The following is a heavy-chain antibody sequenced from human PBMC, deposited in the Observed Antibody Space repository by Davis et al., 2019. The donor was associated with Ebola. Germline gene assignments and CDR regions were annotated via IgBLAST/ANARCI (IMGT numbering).Heavy chain of an antibody. CDR1: GGSISSYY. CDR2: IYYSGST. V-gene: IGHV4-59*08. Sequence: SETLSLTCTVSGGSISSYYWSWIRQPPGKGLEWIGYIYYSGSTNYNPSLKSRVTMSVDTSKNQFSLELTSVTAADTAVYSCARMSIAWRAFDIWGQGTMVTVSS. J-gene: IGHJ3*02. CDR3: ARMSIAWRAFDI. D-gene: IGHD2-21*01.